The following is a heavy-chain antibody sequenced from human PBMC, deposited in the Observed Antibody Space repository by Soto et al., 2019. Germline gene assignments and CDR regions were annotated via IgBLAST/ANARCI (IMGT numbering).Heavy chain of an antibody. CDR3: AKVGAPRYCTRSSCHPAGAY. D-gene: IGHD2-15*01. CDR2: ISYDGSNE. J-gene: IGHJ4*02. Sequence: GSLRLSCSGSGFTFTNYGFHWVRQAPGKGLEWVAAISYDGSNEYYADSVKGRFTISRDYSKKMLYLQMDSLRPEDTAVYYCAKVGAPRYCTRSSCHPAGAYWGQGTLVTVSS. V-gene: IGHV3-30*18. CDR1: GFTFTNYG.